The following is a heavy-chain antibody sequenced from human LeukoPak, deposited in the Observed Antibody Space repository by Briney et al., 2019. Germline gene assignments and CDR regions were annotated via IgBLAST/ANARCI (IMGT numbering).Heavy chain of an antibody. J-gene: IGHJ4*02. Sequence: ASVKVSCKASGGTFSSYAISWVRQAPGQGLEWMGGIIPIFGTANYAQKFQGRVTITAGESTSTAYMELSSLRSEDTAVYYCASCSSSWYHSLDYWGQGTLVTVSS. CDR2: IIPIFGTA. V-gene: IGHV1-69*13. D-gene: IGHD6-13*01. CDR3: ASCSSSWYHSLDY. CDR1: GGTFSSYA.